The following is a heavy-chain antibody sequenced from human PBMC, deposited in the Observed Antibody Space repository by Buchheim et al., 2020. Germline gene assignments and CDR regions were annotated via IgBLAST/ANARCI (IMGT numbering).Heavy chain of an antibody. Sequence: QVQLQQWGAGLLKPSETLSLTCAVYGGSFSGYYWSWIRQPPGKGLEWIGEINHSGSTNYNPSLKSQVTISVDTSKNQFSLKLSSVTAADTAVYYCASRYYDFWSGYLQSWFDPWGQGTL. CDR2: INHSGST. D-gene: IGHD3-3*01. V-gene: IGHV4-34*01. CDR1: GGSFSGYY. J-gene: IGHJ5*02. CDR3: ASRYYDFWSGYLQSWFDP.